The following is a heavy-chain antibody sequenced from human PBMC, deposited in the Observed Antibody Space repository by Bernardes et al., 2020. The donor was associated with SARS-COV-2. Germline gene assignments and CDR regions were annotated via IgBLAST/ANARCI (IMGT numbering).Heavy chain of an antibody. J-gene: IGHJ3*02. Sequence: GGSLRLSCAASGFSFSSHGMHWVRQAPGKGLEWVAVISYDGSNKDYADSVKGRFTISRGNSRNTLYLQMNSLRAEDTAVYYCIRPSLGRGNAFDIWGQGTMVSVSS. CDR2: ISYDGSNK. D-gene: IGHD7-27*01. CDR3: IRPSLGRGNAFDI. V-gene: IGHV3-30*03. CDR1: GFSFSSHG.